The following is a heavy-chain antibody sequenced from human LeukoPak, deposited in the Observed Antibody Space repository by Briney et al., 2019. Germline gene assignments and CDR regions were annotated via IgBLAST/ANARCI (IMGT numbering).Heavy chain of an antibody. CDR2: IRQDESER. D-gene: IGHD1-1*01. Sequence: GGSLRLSCEGCGCSFSRYWRTWVGQLPGKGPEWVANIRQDESERYFADSVNGRFTISRDNAKKSVYLHMSSLRAEDTALYYCARPLGTSNYWGQGTLVTVSS. CDR1: GCSFSRYW. J-gene: IGHJ4*02. V-gene: IGHV3-7*01. CDR3: ARPLGTSNY.